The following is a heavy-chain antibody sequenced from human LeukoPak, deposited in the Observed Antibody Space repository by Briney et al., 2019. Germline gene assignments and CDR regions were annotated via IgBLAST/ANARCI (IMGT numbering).Heavy chain of an antibody. CDR3: ARGYCSSTSCRITYYYYGMDV. J-gene: IGHJ6*02. Sequence: GGSLRLSCAASGFTFSSYWMSWGRQAPGKGLEWVAHIKQDGSEKYYVDSVKGRFTISRDNAKHSLYLQMNSLRAEDTAVYYCARGYCSSTSCRITYYYYGMDVWGQGTTVTVSS. CDR2: IKQDGSEK. CDR1: GFTFSSYW. D-gene: IGHD2-2*01. V-gene: IGHV3-7*01.